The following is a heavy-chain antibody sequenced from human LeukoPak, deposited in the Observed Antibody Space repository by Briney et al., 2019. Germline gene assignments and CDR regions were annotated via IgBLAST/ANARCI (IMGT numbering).Heavy chain of an antibody. Sequence: PGGSLRLSCAVSGFTFSSYAMTWVRQAPGKGLEWVSAISGSGGSTYYADSVKGRFTISRDNSKNTLYLQMNSLRAEDTAVYYCATLSPDIVVVPAAYFDYWGQGTLVTVSS. J-gene: IGHJ4*02. CDR3: ATLSPDIVVVPAAYFDY. D-gene: IGHD2-2*01. CDR1: GFTFSSYA. V-gene: IGHV3-23*01. CDR2: ISGSGGST.